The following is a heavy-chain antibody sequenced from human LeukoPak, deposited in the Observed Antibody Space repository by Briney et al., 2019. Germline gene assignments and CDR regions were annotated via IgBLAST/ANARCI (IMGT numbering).Heavy chain of an antibody. Sequence: QPGRSLRLSCAASGFTFSSYAMHWVRRAPGKGLEWVAVISYDGSNKYYADSVKGRFTISRDNSKNTLYLQMNSLRAEDTAVYYCARDQSPKWGSGERYFDYWGQGTLVTVSS. CDR2: ISYDGSNK. CDR3: ARDQSPKWGSGERYFDY. V-gene: IGHV3-30-3*01. J-gene: IGHJ4*02. CDR1: GFTFSSYA. D-gene: IGHD7-27*01.